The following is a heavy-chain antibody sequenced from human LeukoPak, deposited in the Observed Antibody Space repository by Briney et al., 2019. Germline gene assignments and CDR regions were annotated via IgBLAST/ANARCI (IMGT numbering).Heavy chain of an antibody. CDR2: IYYSGST. J-gene: IGHJ4*02. CDR1: GGSITGYF. V-gene: IGHV4-59*08. Sequence: TPSETLSLTCTISGGSITGYFWSWIRQPPGKGLEWIGYIYYSGSTNYNPSLKSRVTISVDTSKNQFSLKLSSVTAADTAVYYCGEHSYLKGCFGYWGQGTLVPVSP. D-gene: IGHD4/OR15-4a*01. CDR3: GEHSYLKGCFGY.